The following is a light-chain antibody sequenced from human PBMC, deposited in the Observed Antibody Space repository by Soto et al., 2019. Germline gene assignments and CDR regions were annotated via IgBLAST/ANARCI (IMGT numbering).Light chain of an antibody. V-gene: IGKV1-5*03. CDR3: EQYNSYPLT. CDR2: KAS. J-gene: IGKJ4*01. CDR1: QSISGS. Sequence: DIQMTQSPSTLSASVGDRVTMTCRASQSISGSLAWYQQKPGKAPKLLIYKASSLESGVPSRFSGSGSGTEFTLTISSLQPDDFATYYCEQYNSYPLTFGGGTKVEIK.